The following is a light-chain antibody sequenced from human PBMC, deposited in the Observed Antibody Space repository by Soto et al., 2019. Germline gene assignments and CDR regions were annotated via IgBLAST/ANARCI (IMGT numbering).Light chain of an antibody. CDR2: GAS. J-gene: IGKJ5*01. Sequence: EIVMTQSPATLSVSPWERATLSCRASQSVSSNLAWYQQKPGQAPRLLIYGASTRATGIPARFSGSGSGTEFTLTISSLQSEDFAVYYCQQYNNWPSITFGQGNDWRL. V-gene: IGKV3-15*01. CDR3: QQYNNWPSIT. CDR1: QSVSSN.